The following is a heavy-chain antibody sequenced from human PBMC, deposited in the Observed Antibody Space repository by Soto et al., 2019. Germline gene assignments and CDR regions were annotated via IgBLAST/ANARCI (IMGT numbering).Heavy chain of an antibody. Sequence: ASVKVSCKASGGTFSSYTISWVRQAPGQGLEWMGRIIPILGIANYAQKFQGRVTITADKSTSTAYMELSSLRSEDTAVYYCARVSRWVVGAFDIWGQGTMVTVSS. CDR2: IIPILGIA. CDR3: ARVSRWVVGAFDI. CDR1: GGTFSSYT. V-gene: IGHV1-69*02. D-gene: IGHD2-15*01. J-gene: IGHJ3*02.